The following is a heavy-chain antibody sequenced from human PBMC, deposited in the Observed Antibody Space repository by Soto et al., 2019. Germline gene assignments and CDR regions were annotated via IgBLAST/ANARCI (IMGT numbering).Heavy chain of an antibody. V-gene: IGHV1-69*13. CDR3: ARDGTLYDSSAYYYLY. J-gene: IGHJ4*02. CDR2: ITPMFGTP. D-gene: IGHD3-22*01. Sequence: SVKVSCKASGGTFSRYTITWVRQAPGQGLEWMGGITPMFGTPNYAQKFQGRVTITADESTSTAYMELSSLRSEDTAMYYCARDGTLYDSSAYYYLYWGQGTLVTVAS. CDR1: GGTFSRYT.